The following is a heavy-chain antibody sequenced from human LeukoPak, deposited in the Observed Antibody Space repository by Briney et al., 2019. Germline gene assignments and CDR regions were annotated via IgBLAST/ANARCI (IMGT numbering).Heavy chain of an antibody. CDR2: IIPIFGTA. Sequence: SVKVSCKASGGTFSSYAISWVRQAPGQGLEWMGGIIPIFGTASYAQKFQGRVTITADESTSTAYMERSSLRSEDTAVYYCARSEGQTYYYDSSGYYCDYWGQGTLVTVSS. CDR1: GGTFSSYA. CDR3: ARSEGQTYYYDSSGYYCDY. J-gene: IGHJ4*02. V-gene: IGHV1-69*01. D-gene: IGHD3-22*01.